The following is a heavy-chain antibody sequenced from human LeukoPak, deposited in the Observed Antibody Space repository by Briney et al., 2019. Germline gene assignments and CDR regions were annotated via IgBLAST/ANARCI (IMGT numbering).Heavy chain of an antibody. D-gene: IGHD3-3*01. Sequence: PGGSLRLSCAASGFTFSSYTMNWVRQAPGKGLEWVSSVSSSSSYIYYADSVKGRFTPSRDNAKNSLYLQMNSLRAEDTAVYYCARVRSWSGQEAYWGQGTLVTVSS. CDR2: VSSSSSYI. J-gene: IGHJ4*02. V-gene: IGHV3-21*01. CDR1: GFTFSSYT. CDR3: ARVRSWSGQEAY.